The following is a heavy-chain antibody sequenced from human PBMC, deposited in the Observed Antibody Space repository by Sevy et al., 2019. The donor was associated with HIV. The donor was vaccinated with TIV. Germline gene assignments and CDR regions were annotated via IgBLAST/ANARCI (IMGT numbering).Heavy chain of an antibody. CDR2: ISGSGGDT. Sequence: GGSLRLSCAASGFTFSTYAMSWVRQAPGKGLEWVSVISGSGGDTYYAETVKGRFTISRDNSKNPLYLQMNSLRAEDTAVYYCAKDAYYYDGSGYSMSQWYYGMDVWGQGTTVTVSS. V-gene: IGHV3-23*01. CDR3: AKDAYYYDGSGYSMSQWYYGMDV. J-gene: IGHJ6*02. D-gene: IGHD3-22*01. CDR1: GFTFSTYA.